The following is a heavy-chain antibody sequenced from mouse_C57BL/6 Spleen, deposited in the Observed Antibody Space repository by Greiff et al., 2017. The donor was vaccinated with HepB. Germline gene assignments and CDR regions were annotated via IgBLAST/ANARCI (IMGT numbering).Heavy chain of an antibody. J-gene: IGHJ3*01. CDR1: GYTFTSYW. V-gene: IGHV1-69*01. Sequence: QVQLQQPGAELVMPGASVKLSCKASGYTFTSYWMHWVKQRPGQGLEWIGEIDPSDSYTNYNQTFKGKSTLTVDKSSSTAYMQLSSLTSEDSAVYYCARSMSDSFAYWGQGTLVTVSA. CDR3: ARSMSDSFAY. CDR2: IDPSDSYT.